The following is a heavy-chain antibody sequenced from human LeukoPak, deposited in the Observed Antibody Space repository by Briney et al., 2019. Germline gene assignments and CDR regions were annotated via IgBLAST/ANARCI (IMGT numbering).Heavy chain of an antibody. CDR1: GFTFSGSA. CDR3: TRAAAGND. J-gene: IGHJ4*02. D-gene: IGHD6-13*01. CDR2: IRSKANSYAT. Sequence: PGGSLKLSCAASGFTFSGSAMHWVRQASGKGLEWVGRIRSKANSYATAYAASVKGRFTISRDDSKNTAYLQMNSLKTEDTAVYYCTRAAAGNDWGQGTLVTVSS. V-gene: IGHV3-73*01.